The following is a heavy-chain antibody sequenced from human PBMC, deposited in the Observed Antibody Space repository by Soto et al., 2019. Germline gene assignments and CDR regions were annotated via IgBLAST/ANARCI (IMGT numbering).Heavy chain of an antibody. CDR1: GGTFSSYA. Sequence: QVQLVQSGAEVKKPGSSVKVSCKASGGTFSSYAISWVRQAPGQGLEWMGGIIPIFGTAKYAQKFPGRVTIPADDSPSPAYMELSSLRSEDTAVYYCARVSHYPCSHQYSFDYWGQGTLVTVSS. V-gene: IGHV1-69*12. D-gene: IGHD1-26*01. J-gene: IGHJ4*02. CDR2: IIPIFGTA. CDR3: ARVSHYPCSHQYSFDY.